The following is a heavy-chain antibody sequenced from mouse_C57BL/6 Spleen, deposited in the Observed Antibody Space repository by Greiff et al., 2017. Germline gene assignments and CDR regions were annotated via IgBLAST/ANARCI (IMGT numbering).Heavy chain of an antibody. CDR3: ARDEYSFAY. D-gene: IGHD5-2*01. V-gene: IGHV3-6*01. CDR1: GYSITSGYY. J-gene: IGHJ3*01. Sequence: ESGPGLVKPSQSLSLTCSVTGYSITSGYYWNWIRQFPGNKLEWMGYISYDGSNNYNPSLKNRISITRDTSKNQFFLKLNSVTTEDTATYYCARDEYSFAYWGQGTLVTVSA. CDR2: ISYDGSN.